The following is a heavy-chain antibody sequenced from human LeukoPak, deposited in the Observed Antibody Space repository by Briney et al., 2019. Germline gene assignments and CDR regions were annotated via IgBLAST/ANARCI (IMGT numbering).Heavy chain of an antibody. CDR3: ARHLGHVTDGMDV. Sequence: TSETLSLTCTVSGGSISSTIYYWGWIRQPPGKGLEWIGNVYYIGITYYNPSLKSRVTISVDTSKNRFSLKLNSVTAADTAVYYCARHLGHVTDGMDVWGQGTTVTVSS. CDR1: GGSISSTIYY. D-gene: IGHD3-16*01. J-gene: IGHJ6*02. CDR2: VYYIGIT. V-gene: IGHV4-39*01.